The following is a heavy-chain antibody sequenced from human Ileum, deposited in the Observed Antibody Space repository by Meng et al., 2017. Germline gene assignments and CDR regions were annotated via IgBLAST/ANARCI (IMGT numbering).Heavy chain of an antibody. Sequence: QAQLQKRGAGLLKLSETLPPRGVVYGGAFDGYYWTWIRQSPGKGLEWIGEINHNGSTNFNPSLKSRVTMSVDTSKKQFSLNLTSVTAADTAMYYCVRGLLVPNAIRTEYFPLWGQGTLVTVSS. CDR1: GGAFDGYY. V-gene: IGHV4-34*01. CDR2: INHNGST. J-gene: IGHJ1*01. D-gene: IGHD2-2*02. CDR3: VRGLLVPNAIRTEYFPL.